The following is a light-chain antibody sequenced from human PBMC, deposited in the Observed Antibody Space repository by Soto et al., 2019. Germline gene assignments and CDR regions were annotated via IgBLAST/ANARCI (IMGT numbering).Light chain of an antibody. CDR2: GAS. CDR1: QSVSSSY. CDR3: HQYSSSPYT. Sequence: EIVLTQSPGTLSLSPGERATLSCRASQSVSSSYLAWYQQKPGQAPRLLIYGASSRVTGIPERFRGSGSGTDFTLTITRLELEDFAVYYCHQYSSSPYTFGQGTKLEI. J-gene: IGKJ2*01. V-gene: IGKV3-20*01.